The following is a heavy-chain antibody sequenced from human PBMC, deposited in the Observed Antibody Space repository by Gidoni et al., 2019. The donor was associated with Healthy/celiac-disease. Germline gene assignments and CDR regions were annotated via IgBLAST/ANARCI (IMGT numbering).Heavy chain of an antibody. CDR3: ARQARDWIDDYYYYYMDV. J-gene: IGHJ6*03. D-gene: IGHD2-2*03. Sequence: QVQLVESGGGVVKPGRSLRLSCDAPGFTFSSYAMHWVRQAPGKGLEWVAVISYDGSNKYYADSVKGRFTISRDNSKNTLYLQMNSLRAEDTAVYYCARQARDWIDDYYYYYMDVWGKGTTVTVSS. CDR2: ISYDGSNK. CDR1: GFTFSSYA. V-gene: IGHV3-30-3*01.